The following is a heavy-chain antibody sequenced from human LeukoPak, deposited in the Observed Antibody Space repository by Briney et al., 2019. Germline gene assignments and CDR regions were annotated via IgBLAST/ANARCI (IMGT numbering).Heavy chain of an antibody. D-gene: IGHD6-13*01. CDR1: GDSISSYC. V-gene: IGHV4-59*01. CDR2: ICYSGDT. CDR3: ARDPQYSSSSDAFDI. J-gene: IGHJ3*02. Sequence: SETLSLTCTVSGDSISSYCWSWIRQPPAKGLEWIGYICYSGDTNYNPSLMSRVTISVDTSKNQFSLKLSSVTAADTAVYFCARDPQYSSSSDAFDIWGQGTMVTVSS.